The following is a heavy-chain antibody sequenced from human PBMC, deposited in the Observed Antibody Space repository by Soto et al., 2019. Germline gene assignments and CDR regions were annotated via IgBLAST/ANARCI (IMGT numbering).Heavy chain of an antibody. J-gene: IGHJ6*02. V-gene: IGHV5-51*01. D-gene: IGHD1-26*01. CDR1: GYSFTSYW. CDR2: IYPGDSDT. Sequence: GESLKISCKGSGYSFTSYWIGWVRQMPGKGLEWMGIIYPGDSDTRYSPSFQGQVTISADKSISTAYLQWSSLKASDTAMYYCARLVVGASFWYYYYGMDVWGQGTTVTVSS. CDR3: ARLVVGASFWYYYYGMDV.